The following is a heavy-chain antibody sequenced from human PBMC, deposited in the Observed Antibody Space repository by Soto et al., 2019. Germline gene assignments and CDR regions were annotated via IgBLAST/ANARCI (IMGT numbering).Heavy chain of an antibody. Sequence: GGSLRLSCAASGFSFSTYWMHWVRQVPGKGLVWVSRIKGDESSIGHVDSVKGRFTISRDNAKNMLYLQMNNLRAEDKGLNYCGRGCSPSSCDPFDYWGQGTLVTVSS. D-gene: IGHD2-15*01. V-gene: IGHV3-74*01. CDR2: IKGDESSI. CDR1: GFSFSTYW. CDR3: GRGCSPSSCDPFDY. J-gene: IGHJ4*02.